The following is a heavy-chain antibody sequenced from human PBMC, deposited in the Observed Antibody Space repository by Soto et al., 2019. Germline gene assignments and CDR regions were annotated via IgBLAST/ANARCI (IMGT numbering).Heavy chain of an antibody. CDR1: GFTFSSYA. V-gene: IGHV3-23*01. CDR2: ISGSGGST. CDR3: AKDYYGSGSYFKKAWFDP. Sequence: PWGSLRLSCAASGFTFSSYAMSWVRQAPGKGLEWVSAISGSGGSTYYADSVKGRFTISRDNSKNTLYLQMNSLRAEDTAVYYCAKDYYGSGSYFKKAWFDPWGQGTLVTVSS. J-gene: IGHJ5*02. D-gene: IGHD3-10*01.